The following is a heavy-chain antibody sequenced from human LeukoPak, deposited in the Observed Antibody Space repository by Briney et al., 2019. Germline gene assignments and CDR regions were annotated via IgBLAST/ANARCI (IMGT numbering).Heavy chain of an antibody. D-gene: IGHD6-19*01. CDR2: INYGGGAT. J-gene: IGHJ4*02. Sequence: PGGSLRLSCVVSGFTLSSFSMHWVRQAPGMGLQYVSAINYGGGATYYADSVKGRFTISRGNSKNTLYLQMDSLRAEDMAVYFCARVAGKGYFDYWGQGTLVTVSS. CDR1: GFTLSSFS. CDR3: ARVAGKGYFDY. V-gene: IGHV3-64*02.